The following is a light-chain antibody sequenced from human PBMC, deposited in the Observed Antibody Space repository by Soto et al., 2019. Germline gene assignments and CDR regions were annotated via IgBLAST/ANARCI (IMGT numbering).Light chain of an antibody. CDR3: QQRSNWPRT. V-gene: IGKV3-11*01. CDR1: QSVSSY. J-gene: IGKJ1*01. CDR2: DVS. Sequence: EIMLTQSPATLSLSPGERATLSCRASQSVSSYLAWYQQKPGQAPRLLIYDVSNRATGIPARFSGSGSGTDFTLTISSLEPEDFAVYYCQQRSNWPRTFGQGTKVDIK.